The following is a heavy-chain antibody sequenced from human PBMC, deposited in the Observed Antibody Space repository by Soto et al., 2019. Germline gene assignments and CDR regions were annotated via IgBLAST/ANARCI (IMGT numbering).Heavy chain of an antibody. D-gene: IGHD6-13*01. Sequence: SETLSLTCTVSGGSISSYYWSWIRQPPGKGLEWIGYIYYSGSTNYNPSLKSRVTISVDTSKNQFSLKLSSVTAADTAVYYCARVGGYSSSWYGGYFDYWGQGTLVTVSS. V-gene: IGHV4-59*01. CDR2: IYYSGST. J-gene: IGHJ4*02. CDR1: GGSISSYY. CDR3: ARVGGYSSSWYGGYFDY.